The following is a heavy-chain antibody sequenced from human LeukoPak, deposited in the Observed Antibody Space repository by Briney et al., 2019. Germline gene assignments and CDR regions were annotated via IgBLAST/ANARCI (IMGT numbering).Heavy chain of an antibody. V-gene: IGHV3-48*02. CDR3: ARDHRSGSGSGTQANDY. CDR1: GFTFSNYR. D-gene: IGHD3-10*01. Sequence: GESLRLSCVASGFTFSNYRKTWVRQAPAQGIELVSYISRTGSIIFSADSVKGRFTISRDNAKKSLDLQMNSLRDEDTAVYYCARDHRSGSGSGTQANDYWGQGTLVTVSS. CDR2: ISRTGSII. J-gene: IGHJ4*02.